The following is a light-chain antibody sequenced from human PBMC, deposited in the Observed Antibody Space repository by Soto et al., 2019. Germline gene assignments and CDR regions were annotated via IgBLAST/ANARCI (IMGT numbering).Light chain of an antibody. CDR1: QSVDSSF. V-gene: IGKV3-20*01. CDR2: GAS. CDR3: QQYVSAVT. J-gene: IGKJ1*01. Sequence: EIVLTQSPGSLSLSPGERATLSCRASQSVDSSFFAWYQKKPGQAPRLLIYGASKRATGIRDRFSGSGSGTDFTLTISRLEPEDLAVDYCQQYVSAVTVGQGTKVEIK.